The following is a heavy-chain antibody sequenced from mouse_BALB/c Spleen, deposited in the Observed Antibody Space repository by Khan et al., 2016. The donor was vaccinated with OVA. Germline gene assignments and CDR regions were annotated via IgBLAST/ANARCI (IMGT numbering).Heavy chain of an antibody. CDR1: GFTFSTYG. D-gene: IGHD1-1*01. J-gene: IGHJ3*01. Sequence: EVELVESGGDLVKPGGSLNLSCAASGFTFSTYGMSWGRQTPDKKLEWVATVSNGGGYTYYPDSVKGRFTISRDNAKNTLFLQMSGLKSEDTAMFYCTRLAYYYDSEGFAYWGQGTLVTVSA. CDR2: VSNGGGYT. V-gene: IGHV5-6*01. CDR3: TRLAYYYDSEGFAY.